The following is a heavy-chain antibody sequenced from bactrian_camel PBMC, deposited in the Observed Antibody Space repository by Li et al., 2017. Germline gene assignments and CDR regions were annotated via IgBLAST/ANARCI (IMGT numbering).Heavy chain of an antibody. CDR2: IYRNGGHV. D-gene: IGHD5*01. CDR1: GYSVGVHG. CDR3: AAADKGPVGLSVGYIVGREFNH. V-gene: IGHV3S6*01. J-gene: IGHJ4*01. Sequence: HVQLVESGGGSVQAGGSLRLSCITSGYSVGVHGMGWFRQAPGKDPEGVATIYRNGGHVYYADSVTGRFTISQDNAKNTLYLQMNSLKPEDTAIYFCAAADKGPVGLSVGYIVGREFNHWGQGTQVTVS.